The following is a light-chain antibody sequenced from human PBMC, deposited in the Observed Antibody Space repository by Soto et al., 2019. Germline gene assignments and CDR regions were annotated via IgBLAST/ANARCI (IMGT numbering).Light chain of an antibody. CDR1: QSLLHNNGYNY. V-gene: IGKV2-28*01. J-gene: IGKJ5*01. CDR2: LGS. Sequence: DIVLTQSPLSLPVTPGEPASISCRSSQSLLHNNGYNYLDWYLRKPGQSPQLLIYLGSNRSSGVPDRFSGSGSGTDFTLTISSLQPEDFATYSCQQANSFPPTFGHGTRLEIK. CDR3: QQANSFPPT.